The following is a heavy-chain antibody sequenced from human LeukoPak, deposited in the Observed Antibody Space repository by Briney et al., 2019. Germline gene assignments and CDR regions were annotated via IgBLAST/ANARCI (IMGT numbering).Heavy chain of an antibody. Sequence: GGSLRLSCAASGFTFSSYAMSWVRQAPGKGLEWASAISGSGGSTYYADSVKGRFTISRDNSKNTLYLQMNSLRAEDTAVYYCAKEGVSVVVPAANGFDYWGQGTLVTVSS. CDR1: GFTFSSYA. CDR3: AKEGVSVVVPAANGFDY. D-gene: IGHD2-2*01. CDR2: ISGSGGST. V-gene: IGHV3-23*01. J-gene: IGHJ4*02.